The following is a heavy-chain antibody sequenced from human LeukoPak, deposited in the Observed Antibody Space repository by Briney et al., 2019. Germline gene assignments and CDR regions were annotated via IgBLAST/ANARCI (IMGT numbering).Heavy chain of an antibody. CDR1: GGSINSNGYY. D-gene: IGHD2-15*01. CDR3: ARVVAATIYQFDY. CDR2: IYNSGGT. Sequence: PSETLSLTCTVSGGSINSNGYYWTWVRQHPGKGLEWIGYIYNSGGTYYNPSLKSRITTSVDASKNQFFLKLSSVTAADTAVYYCARVVAATIYQFDYWGQGTLVTVSS. J-gene: IGHJ4*02. V-gene: IGHV4-31*03.